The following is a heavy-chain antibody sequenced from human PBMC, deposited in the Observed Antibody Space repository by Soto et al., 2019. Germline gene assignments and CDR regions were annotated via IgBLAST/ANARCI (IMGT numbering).Heavy chain of an antibody. CDR2: ISWNGGSI. CDR1: GITFDDYA. V-gene: IGHV3-9*01. CDR3: AKGSVLGAAWGQFDY. Sequence: EVQLVESGGGLVQPGRSLTLSCAVSGITFDDYAMHWVRQAPGKGLEWVSGISWNGGSIGYADSVKGRFTISRDNAKNSLYLQMNSLRAEDTAFYYCAKGSVLGAAWGQFDYWGQGILVTVSS. D-gene: IGHD3-10*01. J-gene: IGHJ4*02.